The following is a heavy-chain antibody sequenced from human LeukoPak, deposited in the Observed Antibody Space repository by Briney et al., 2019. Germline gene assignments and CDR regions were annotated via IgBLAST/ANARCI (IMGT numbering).Heavy chain of an antibody. V-gene: IGHV3-30*02. Sequence: GGSLRLSCAASGFTFSSYGMHWVRQAPGKGLEWVAFIRYDGSNKYYADSVKGRFTISRDNSKNTLYLQMNSLRAEDTAVYYCAKDQSLLWFGEGPFDYWGQGTLVTVSS. CDR2: IRYDGSNK. J-gene: IGHJ4*02. D-gene: IGHD3-10*01. CDR1: GFTFSSYG. CDR3: AKDQSLLWFGEGPFDY.